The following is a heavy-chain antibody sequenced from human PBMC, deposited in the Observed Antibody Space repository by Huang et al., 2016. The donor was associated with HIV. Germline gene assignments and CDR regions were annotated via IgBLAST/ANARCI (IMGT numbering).Heavy chain of an antibody. CDR1: GASIASGSSF. Sequence: VQLQESGPGLVKPSQTLSLSCNVSGASIASGSSFWNWIRQPAGWCLDRLGHIDTTVSTDYNPSLKSRVAVSSDTAKTQFALSLRSVTAADTAVYFCARGRVTSSGVVQSYDYWGQGSLVTVSS. CDR2: IDTTVST. CDR3: ARGRVTSSGVVQSYDY. J-gene: IGHJ4*02. D-gene: IGHD3-3*01. V-gene: IGHV4-61*09.